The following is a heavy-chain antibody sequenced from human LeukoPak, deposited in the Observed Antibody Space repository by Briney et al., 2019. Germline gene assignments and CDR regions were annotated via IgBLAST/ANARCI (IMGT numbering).Heavy chain of an antibody. V-gene: IGHV3-72*01. CDR1: GFTFTDHY. CDR3: SISYVPGKDAYFDL. Sequence: GGSLRLSCATSGFTFTDHYMDWVRQAPGKGLDWVARIRNRPKSYTTEYAASVKGRFTISRDDSKSSLLLQVSGLRTEDTAMYYCSISYVPGKDAYFDLRGQGPLVTVSS. CDR2: IRNRPKSYTT. D-gene: IGHD3-10*02. J-gene: IGHJ5*02.